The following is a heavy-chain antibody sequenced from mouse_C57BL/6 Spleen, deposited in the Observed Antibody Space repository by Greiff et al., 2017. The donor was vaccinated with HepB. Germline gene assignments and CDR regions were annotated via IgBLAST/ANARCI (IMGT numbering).Heavy chain of an antibody. Sequence: VQLQQSGPELVKPGASVKISCKASGYAFSSSWMNWVKQRPGKGLEWIGRIYPGDGDTNYNGKFKGKATLTADKSSSTAYMQLSSLTSEDSAVYFCAREDDYDAIDYWGQGTTLTVSS. CDR1: GYAFSSSW. J-gene: IGHJ2*01. CDR3: AREDDYDAIDY. D-gene: IGHD2-4*01. V-gene: IGHV1-82*01. CDR2: IYPGDGDT.